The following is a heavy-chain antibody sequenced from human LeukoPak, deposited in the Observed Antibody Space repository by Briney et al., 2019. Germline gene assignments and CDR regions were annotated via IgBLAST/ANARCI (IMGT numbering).Heavy chain of an antibody. CDR2: ISTYNGNT. J-gene: IGHJ4*02. V-gene: IGHV1-18*01. Sequence: GASVKVSWKASGYTFTSYGISWVRQAPGQGLQWMGWISTYNGNTNYAQTLQGRVTMTKDTSTSTAYMELRSLRSDDTAVYYCAREVVPAAINGLDYWGQGTLVTVSS. CDR1: GYTFTSYG. D-gene: IGHD2-2*02. CDR3: AREVVPAAINGLDY.